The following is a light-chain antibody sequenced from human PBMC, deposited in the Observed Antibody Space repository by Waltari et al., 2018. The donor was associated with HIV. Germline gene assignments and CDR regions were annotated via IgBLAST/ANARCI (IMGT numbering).Light chain of an antibody. CDR3: QQYGSSPWT. CDR1: QSVSSSY. V-gene: IGKV3-20*01. CDR2: GAS. J-gene: IGKJ1*01. Sequence: ESVLTKSPGHLSLSPGERATRSCRASQSVSSSYLAWYQQKPGQAPRLLIYGASSRATGIPDRFSGSGSGTDFTHTISRLEPEDFAVYYCQQYGSSPWTFGQGTKVEIK.